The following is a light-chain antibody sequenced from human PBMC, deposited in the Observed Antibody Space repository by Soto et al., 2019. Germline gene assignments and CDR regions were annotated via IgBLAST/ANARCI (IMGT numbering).Light chain of an antibody. CDR1: QGVSSN. CDR3: QQYYSYPRT. J-gene: IGKJ1*01. CDR2: GTS. Sequence: EIVMTQSPATLSVSPGERATLSCRASQGVSSNLAWYQQKPGQSPRLLIYGTSTRATGIPARFSGSGSGTDFTLTISCLQSEDFATYYCQQYYSYPRTFGQGTKVDI. V-gene: IGKV3-15*01.